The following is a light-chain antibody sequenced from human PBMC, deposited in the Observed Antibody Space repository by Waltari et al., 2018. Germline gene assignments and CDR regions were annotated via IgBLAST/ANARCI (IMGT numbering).Light chain of an antibody. Sequence: QTVVTQEPSLSVSPGGTVTLTCALSSGSLSTPSYAPWCQQTPGQAPRTLVYKANARSSGVTDRFSGSILGNTAALTITGAQADDESDYYCALYMGSGIWVFGGGTRLTVL. CDR1: SGSLSTPSY. CDR2: KAN. CDR3: ALYMGSGIWV. V-gene: IGLV8-61*01. J-gene: IGLJ3*02.